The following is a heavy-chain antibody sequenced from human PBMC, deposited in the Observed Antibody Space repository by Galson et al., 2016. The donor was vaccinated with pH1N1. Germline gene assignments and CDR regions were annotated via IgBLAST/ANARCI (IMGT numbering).Heavy chain of an antibody. CDR2: IYPGGSK. CDR1: GGSISSRTHY. J-gene: IGHJ4*02. D-gene: IGHD7-27*01. CDR3: ARGWGPRGLDS. V-gene: IGHV4-61*10. Sequence: SETLSLTCTVSGGSISSRTHYWNWIRQPAGKGLEWIGRIYPGGSKFYNPSLKSRVTISVDTSNNQFSLDLSSVTAADTAMYYCARGWGPRGLDSWGQGTLVTVSS.